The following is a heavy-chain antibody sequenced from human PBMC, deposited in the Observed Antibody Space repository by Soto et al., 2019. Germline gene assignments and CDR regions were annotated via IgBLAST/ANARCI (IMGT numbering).Heavy chain of an antibody. CDR1: GYTFASYA. J-gene: IGHJ4*02. CDR2: ISAYNGNT. CDR3: ARDAHIVVVPAAPEYFDY. V-gene: IGHV1-18*01. Sequence: ASVKVSCRASGYTFASYAISWMRQAPGQGLEWMGWISAYNGNTNYAQKLQGRVTMTTDTSTSTAYMELRSLRSDDTAVYYCARDAHIVVVPAAPEYFDYWGQGTLVTVSS. D-gene: IGHD2-2*01.